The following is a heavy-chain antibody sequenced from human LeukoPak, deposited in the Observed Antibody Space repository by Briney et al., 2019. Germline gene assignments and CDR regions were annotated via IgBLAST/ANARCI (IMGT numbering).Heavy chain of an antibody. CDR2: IYTSGST. Sequence: SETLSLTCTVSGGSISSSSYYWGWIRQPPGKGLEWIGRIYTSGSTNYNPSLKSRVTMSVDTSKNQFSLKLSSVTAADTAVYYCARDRVNSGSYYRDAFDIWGQGTMVTVSS. V-gene: IGHV4-39*07. J-gene: IGHJ3*02. D-gene: IGHD1-26*01. CDR1: GGSISSSSYY. CDR3: ARDRVNSGSYYRDAFDI.